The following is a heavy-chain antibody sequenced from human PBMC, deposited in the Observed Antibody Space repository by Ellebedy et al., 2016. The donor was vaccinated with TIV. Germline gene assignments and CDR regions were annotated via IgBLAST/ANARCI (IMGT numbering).Heavy chain of an antibody. CDR1: GFTFSNAW. CDR2: IKSKTDGGTT. CDR3: TRVYRGGSLDY. D-gene: IGHD3-10*01. V-gene: IGHV3-15*01. Sequence: GGSLRLSXAASGFTFSNAWKTWVRQTPGKGLEWVGRIKSKTDGGTTDYAAPVKGRFTISRDDSRTTLYLQMNSLKTEDTGVYYCTRVYRGGSLDYWGQGTLVTVSS. J-gene: IGHJ4*02.